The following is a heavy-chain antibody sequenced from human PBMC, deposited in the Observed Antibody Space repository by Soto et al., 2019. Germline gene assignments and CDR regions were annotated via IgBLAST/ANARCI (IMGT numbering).Heavy chain of an antibody. CDR1: GDTFNDYY. Sequence: QVQLVKSGAEVKKPGASVTVSCRSSGDTFNDYYIHWVRQAPGQGLKWMGWINPNGGVTKYAQKFQGWVTMTRDTSIRTVYMQLSRLRSDDTAVYYCARESGGATATLDYYYFYMDVWGTGTTVTVSS. J-gene: IGHJ6*03. D-gene: IGHD5-12*01. CDR2: INPNGGVT. CDR3: ARESGGATATLDYYYFYMDV. V-gene: IGHV1-2*04.